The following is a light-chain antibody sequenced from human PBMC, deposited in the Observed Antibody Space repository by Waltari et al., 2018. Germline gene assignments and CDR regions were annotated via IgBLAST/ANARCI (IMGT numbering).Light chain of an antibody. Sequence: DIVMTQSPDSLAVSLGERATISCKSSQSVLYRSSNQNYLAGYQQKPGQPPKLLIYWAATRESGVPDRFSGSGSGTDFTLTISSLQAEDVGVYYCQQYYSTPMYTFGQGTKLEIK. J-gene: IGKJ2*01. CDR2: WAA. CDR3: QQYYSTPMYT. V-gene: IGKV4-1*01. CDR1: QSVLYRSSNQNY.